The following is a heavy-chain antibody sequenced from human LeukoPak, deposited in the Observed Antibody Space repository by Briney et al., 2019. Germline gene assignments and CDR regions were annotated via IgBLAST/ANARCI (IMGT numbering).Heavy chain of an antibody. CDR3: ARVNIGIVVVVAATFDVWFDP. V-gene: IGHV1-2*02. Sequence: ASVQVSCKASGYTSTGYYMHWVRQAPGQGLEWMGWNNPNSGGTNYAQKFQGRVTMTRDTSISTAYMELSRLRSDDTAVYYCARVNIGIVVVVAATFDVWFDPWGQGTLVTVSS. CDR1: GYTSTGYY. CDR2: NNPNSGGT. D-gene: IGHD2-15*01. J-gene: IGHJ5*02.